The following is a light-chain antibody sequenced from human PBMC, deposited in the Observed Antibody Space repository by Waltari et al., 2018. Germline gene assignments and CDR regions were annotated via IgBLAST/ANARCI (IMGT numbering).Light chain of an antibody. CDR2: RNN. CDR1: SSNIGSNT. Sequence: QSVLTQPPSASGTPGQRVTISCSGSSSNIGSNTVNWYKQLPGTAPKLLIYRNNQRPSGAPDRFSGAKSGTSASLAISGLQSEDEADYYCAAWDDSLNGHVVFGGGTKLIV. J-gene: IGLJ2*01. V-gene: IGLV1-44*01. CDR3: AAWDDSLNGHVV.